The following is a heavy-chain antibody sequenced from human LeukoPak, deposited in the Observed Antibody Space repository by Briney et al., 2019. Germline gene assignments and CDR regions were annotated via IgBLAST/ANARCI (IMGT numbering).Heavy chain of an antibody. CDR3: ARVWGQWPKGGFDI. Sequence: PSETLSLTCTLSGGSMSSFYWNWIRQAPGEGLEWIGNIHHSGSTYYNPSLKSRVTSSVDTSKNQFSLKLSSVTAADTAVYYCARVWGQWPKGGFDIWGQGTTVTVSS. J-gene: IGHJ3*02. CDR1: GGSMSSFY. V-gene: IGHV4-59*04. CDR2: IHHSGST. D-gene: IGHD6-19*01.